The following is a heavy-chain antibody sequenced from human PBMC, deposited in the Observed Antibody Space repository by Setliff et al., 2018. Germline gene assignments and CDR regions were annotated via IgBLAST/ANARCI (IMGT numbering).Heavy chain of an antibody. D-gene: IGHD3-16*01. CDR2: TIPTLRLP. J-gene: IGHJ6*03. CDR1: GYAFFGYF. V-gene: IGHV1-69*10. Sequence: GASVKVSCKASGYAFFGYFMNWVRQAPGQGPEGVGGTIPTLRLPNYAQKFQGRVTITADESTSTAYMELSSLRSEDTAVYYCAGSGGGKALGRESPYYYYMDVWGKGTTVTVSS. CDR3: AGSGGGKALGRESPYYYYMDV.